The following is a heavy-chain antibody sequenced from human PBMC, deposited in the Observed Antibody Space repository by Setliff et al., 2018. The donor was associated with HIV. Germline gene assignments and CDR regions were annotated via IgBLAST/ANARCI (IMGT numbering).Heavy chain of an antibody. Sequence: TLSLTCSVCGDSITSYFWSWIRQSPGRGLEWIGYVRYSGNANYNPSLKSRVAISVDTSNQFSLRLTSVTPADTAVYYCARAGRALPLKSTVVNTRDPQYFAYWGRGALVTVSS. V-gene: IGHV4-59*01. D-gene: IGHD3-9*01. CDR2: VRYSGNA. CDR1: GDSITSYF. J-gene: IGHJ4*02. CDR3: ARAGRALPLKSTVVNTRDPQYFAY.